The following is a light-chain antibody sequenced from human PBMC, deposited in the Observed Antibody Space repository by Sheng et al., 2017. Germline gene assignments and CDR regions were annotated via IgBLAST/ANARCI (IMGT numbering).Light chain of an antibody. J-gene: IGLJ3*02. V-gene: IGLV2-23*02. CDR3: CSCASFNSFAL. CDR2: EVT. CDR1: SSDVGRYNL. Sequence: QSALTQPASVSGSPGQSITISCTGTSSDVGRYNLVSWYQHHPGNAPKLIIYEVTKRPSGVSDRFSGSKSGNTASLTISGLQAEDEADYYCCSCASFNSFALFGGGTKLTVL.